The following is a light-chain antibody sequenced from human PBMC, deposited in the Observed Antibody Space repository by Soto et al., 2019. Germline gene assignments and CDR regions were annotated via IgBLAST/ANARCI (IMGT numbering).Light chain of an antibody. J-gene: IGKJ4*02. Sequence: EIVLTQSPGTLSLSPGDRATLSCRASQSVRNSFLAWYQQKPGQAPRLLIYGVSSRATGIPDRFSGSGSGTDFTIPISRLEPEDFAVYYCHQYGSSPLTFGGGTKVEIK. CDR3: HQYGSSPLT. CDR1: QSVRNSF. V-gene: IGKV3-20*01. CDR2: GVS.